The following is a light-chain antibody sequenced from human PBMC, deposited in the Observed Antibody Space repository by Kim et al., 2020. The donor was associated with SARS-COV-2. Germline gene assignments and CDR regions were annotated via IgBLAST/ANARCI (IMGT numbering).Light chain of an antibody. Sequence: GDRVPLTCRTSRVVNNYLNWYQQKPGKAPTLLISTTSYLQNGVPSRFSGSGSETEFTLTISGLQPEDFATYYCQQSFSPPRTFGGGTRVDIK. CDR2: TTS. J-gene: IGKJ4*01. CDR3: QQSFSPPRT. CDR1: RVVNNY. V-gene: IGKV1-39*01.